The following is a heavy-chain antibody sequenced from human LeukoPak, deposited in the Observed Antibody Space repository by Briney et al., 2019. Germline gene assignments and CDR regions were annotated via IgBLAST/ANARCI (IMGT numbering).Heavy chain of an antibody. CDR2: IIPIFGTA. D-gene: IGHD3-22*01. V-gene: IGHV1-69*13. CDR1: GGTFSSYA. J-gene: IGHJ5*02. Sequence: SVKVSCKASGGTFSSYAISWVRQAPGQGLEWMGGIIPIFGTANYAQKFQGRVTITADESTSTAYMELSSLRSEDTAVYYCARDRYDSSGYYSKGFDPWGQGTLVTVSS. CDR3: ARDRYDSSGYYSKGFDP.